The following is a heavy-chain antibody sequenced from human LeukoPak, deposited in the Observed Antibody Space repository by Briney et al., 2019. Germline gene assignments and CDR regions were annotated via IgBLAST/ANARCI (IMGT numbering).Heavy chain of an antibody. CDR2: IWYDGSNK. D-gene: IGHD3-22*01. J-gene: IGHJ4*02. V-gene: IGHV3-33*01. Sequence: TGGSLRLSCAASGFTFSNYGMHWVRQAPGKGLEWVAVIWYDGSNKYYGDSVKGRFTISRDNSKNTLYLQMNSLRAEDTAVYYCARNQEIDYYDSSGFYWGVEYWGQGTLVTVSS. CDR1: GFTFSNYG. CDR3: ARNQEIDYYDSSGFYWGVEY.